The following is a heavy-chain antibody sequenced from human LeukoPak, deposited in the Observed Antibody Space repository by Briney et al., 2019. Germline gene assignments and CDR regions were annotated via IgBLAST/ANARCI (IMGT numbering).Heavy chain of an antibody. J-gene: IGHJ4*02. V-gene: IGHV3-33*01. CDR3: ARADLGSVYFDY. CDR1: GFTFSSYG. D-gene: IGHD6-25*01. Sequence: GGSLRLSCAASGFTFSSYGMHWVRQAPGKGLEWVAVIWYDGSNKYYADSVKGRFTISRDNSKNTLYLQMNSLRAEDTAVYYCARADLGSVYFDYWGQGTLVTVSS. CDR2: IWYDGSNK.